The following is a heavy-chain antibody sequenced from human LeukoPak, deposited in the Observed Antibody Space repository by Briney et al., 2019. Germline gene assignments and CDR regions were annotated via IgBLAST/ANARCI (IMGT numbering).Heavy chain of an antibody. CDR1: GGSFSGYC. D-gene: IGHD2-15*01. V-gene: IGHV4-34*01. Sequence: PSETLSLTCAVYGGSFSGYCWSWIRQPPGKGLEWIGEINHSGSTNYNPSLKSRVTISVDTSKNQFSLKLSSVTAADTAVYYCARAHPGYCSGGSCYRHPPNDYWGQGTLVTVSS. CDR3: ARAHPGYCSGGSCYRHPPNDY. CDR2: INHSGST. J-gene: IGHJ4*02.